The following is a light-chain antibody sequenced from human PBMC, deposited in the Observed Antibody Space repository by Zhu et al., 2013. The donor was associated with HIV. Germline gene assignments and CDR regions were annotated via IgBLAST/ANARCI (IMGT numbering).Light chain of an antibody. CDR3: QQRSHWPPT. V-gene: IGKV3-15*01. J-gene: IGKJ4*01. CDR2: DSS. Sequence: EILMTQSPATLSVSPGERATLSCRASQSVNTKLAWYQQKPGQAPRLLISDSSTRATGLPARFSGSGSGTDFTLTISSLGPVDFAVYYCQQRSHWPPTFGGGTKVEIK. CDR1: QSVNTK.